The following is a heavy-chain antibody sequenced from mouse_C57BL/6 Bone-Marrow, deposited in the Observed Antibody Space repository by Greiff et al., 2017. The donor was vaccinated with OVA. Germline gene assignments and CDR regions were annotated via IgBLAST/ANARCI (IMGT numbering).Heavy chain of an antibody. J-gene: IGHJ2*01. CDR3: ARHPFDY. Sequence: EVKLVESGGGLVKPGGSLKLSCAASGFTFSDYGMHWVRQAPEKGLEWVAYISSGSSTIYYADTVKGRFTISRDNAKNTRFLQMTSLRSEDTAMYYCARHPFDYWGQGTTLTVSS. V-gene: IGHV5-17*01. CDR2: ISSGSSTI. CDR1: GFTFSDYG.